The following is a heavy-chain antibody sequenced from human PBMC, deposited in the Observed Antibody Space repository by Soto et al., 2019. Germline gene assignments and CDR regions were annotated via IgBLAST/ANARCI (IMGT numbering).Heavy chain of an antibody. V-gene: IGHV1-69*12. CDR1: GGTFNSYA. Sequence: QVQLVQSGAEVKKPESSVRVSCKASGGTFNSYAITWVRQAPGQGLEWMGGTIPMFGTTNYAEKFQGRVTSTADESTNTAYMELSSLRSEDTAVYYCTRCGIRYHSIGYDRGIDGMDVWGQGTTVIVSS. CDR3: TRCGIRYHSIGYDRGIDGMDV. D-gene: IGHD3-22*01. CDR2: TIPMFGTT. J-gene: IGHJ6*02.